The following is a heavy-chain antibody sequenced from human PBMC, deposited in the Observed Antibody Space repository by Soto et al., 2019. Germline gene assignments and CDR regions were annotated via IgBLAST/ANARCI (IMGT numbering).Heavy chain of an antibody. CDR1: GGSISSSTSY. D-gene: IGHD2-15*01. J-gene: IGHJ3*01. CDR3: ARLGIVVMVEAHDAFDL. V-gene: IGHV4-39*01. Sequence: SETLSLTCTVSGGSISSSTSYWGWIRQTPGKGLEWIGSVYHSGRTYYNPSLESRVAMSVDTSKNQFSLKLTSVTAEDTAVYYCARLGIVVMVEAHDAFDLWGPGTMVTVSS. CDR2: VYHSGRT.